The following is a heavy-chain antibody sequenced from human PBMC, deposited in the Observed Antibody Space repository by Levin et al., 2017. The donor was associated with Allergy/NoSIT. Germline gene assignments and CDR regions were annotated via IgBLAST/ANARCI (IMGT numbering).Heavy chain of an antibody. Sequence: ASVKVSCKASGYTFTSYGISWVRQAPGQGLEWMGWISAYNGNTNYAQKLQGRVTMTTDTSTSTAYMELRSLRSDDTAVYYCTSCRSSTSCYDYWGQGTLVTVSS. CDR1: GYTFTSYG. D-gene: IGHD2-2*01. CDR3: TSCRSSTSCYDY. J-gene: IGHJ4*02. V-gene: IGHV1-18*01. CDR2: ISAYNGNT.